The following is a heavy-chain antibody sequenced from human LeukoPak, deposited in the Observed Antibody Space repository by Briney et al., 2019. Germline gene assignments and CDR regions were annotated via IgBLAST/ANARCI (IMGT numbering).Heavy chain of an antibody. CDR1: GFTFSSYA. Sequence: GWSLRLSCAASGFTFSSYAMSWVGQAPGKGREGVAAISGSGWRTDYADSVKGRFTISRDNSKNTLYLQMNSLRAEDTAVYYCAKVDCGGGCYPSDAFDIWGQGTMVTVSS. CDR3: AKVDCGGGCYPSDAFDI. V-gene: IGHV3-23*01. J-gene: IGHJ3*02. D-gene: IGHD2-21*02. CDR2: ISGSGWRT.